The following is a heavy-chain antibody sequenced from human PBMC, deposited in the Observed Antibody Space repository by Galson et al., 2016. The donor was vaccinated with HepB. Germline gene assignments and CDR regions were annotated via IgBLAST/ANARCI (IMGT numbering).Heavy chain of an antibody. Sequence: SLRLSCAASGFTFTRYWMHWVRQAPGKGLVWVSRINSDGTSASYADSMKGRLTISRDNAKNTLYLQMNSLRAEDTAVYYCVREDYGDDRVYYYYYGMDVWGQGTTVTVSS. V-gene: IGHV3-74*01. CDR2: INSDGTSA. CDR1: GFTFTRYW. D-gene: IGHD4-17*01. J-gene: IGHJ6*02. CDR3: VREDYGDDRVYYYYYGMDV.